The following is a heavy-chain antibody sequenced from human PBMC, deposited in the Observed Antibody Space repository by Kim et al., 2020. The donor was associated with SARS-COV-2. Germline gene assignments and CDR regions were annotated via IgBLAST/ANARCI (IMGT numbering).Heavy chain of an antibody. CDR2: ISGGGGST. Sequence: GGSLRLSCAASGFTFSSYAMNWVRQAPGKGLEWVSTISGGGGSTYYADSVKGRFTISRDNSKSTLYLQMNSLRAEDTAVYYCGRQIAAAGTVYWGQGTL. V-gene: IGHV3-23*01. CDR3: GRQIAAAGTVY. D-gene: IGHD6-13*01. J-gene: IGHJ4*02. CDR1: GFTFSSYA.